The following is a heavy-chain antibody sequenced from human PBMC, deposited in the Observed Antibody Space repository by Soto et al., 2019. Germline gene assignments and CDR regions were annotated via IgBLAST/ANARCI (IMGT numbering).Heavy chain of an antibody. J-gene: IGHJ4*02. Sequence: QITLKESGPTLVKPTQTLTLTCTFSGFSLSTSGVGVGWIRQPPGKALEWLALIYWDDDKRYSPSLKSRLTLPKDTAKNQVGLTLTNMDPGDTATYYRAHRMAGDSFDSWGQGTLVTVSS. D-gene: IGHD3-10*01. V-gene: IGHV2-5*02. CDR1: GFSLSTSGVG. CDR3: AHRMAGDSFDS. CDR2: IYWDDDK.